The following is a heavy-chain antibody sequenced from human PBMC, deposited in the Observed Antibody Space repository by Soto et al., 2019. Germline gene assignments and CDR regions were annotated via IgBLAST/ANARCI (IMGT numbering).Heavy chain of an antibody. CDR2: IYYSGST. D-gene: IGHD6-19*01. CDR1: GGSISSYY. V-gene: IGHV4-59*01. Sequence: SETLSLTCTVSGGSISSYYWSWIRQPPGKGLEWIGYIYYSGSTNYNPSLKSRVTISVDTSKNQFSLKLSSVTAADTAVYYCVRVVGDSSGWYEAFDIWGQGTMVTVSS. CDR3: VRVVGDSSGWYEAFDI. J-gene: IGHJ3*02.